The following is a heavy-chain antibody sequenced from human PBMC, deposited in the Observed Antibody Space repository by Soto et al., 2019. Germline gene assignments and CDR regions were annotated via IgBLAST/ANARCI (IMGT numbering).Heavy chain of an antibody. CDR1: GGSFSGYY. CDR2: INHSGST. D-gene: IGHD2-15*01. Sequence: SETLSLTCAVYGGSFSGYYWSWIRQPPGKGLEWIGEINHSGSTNYNPSLKSRVTISVDTSKNQFSLKLSSVTAADTAVYYCARWYENYYYGMDVWGQGTTVTVSS. J-gene: IGHJ6*02. CDR3: ARWYENYYYGMDV. V-gene: IGHV4-34*01.